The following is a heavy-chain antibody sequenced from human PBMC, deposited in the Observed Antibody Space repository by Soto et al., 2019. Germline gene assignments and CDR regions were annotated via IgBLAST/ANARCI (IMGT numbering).Heavy chain of an antibody. Sequence: SETLSLTCTVSGGSISSGDYYWSWIRQPPGKGLEWIGYIYYSGSTYYNPSLKSRVTISVDTSKNQFSLKLSSVTAADTAVYYCARGHYDSPPSAFDIWGQGTMVTVSS. CDR3: ARGHYDSPPSAFDI. CDR1: GGSISSGDYY. CDR2: IYYSGST. J-gene: IGHJ3*02. V-gene: IGHV4-30-4*01. D-gene: IGHD3-22*01.